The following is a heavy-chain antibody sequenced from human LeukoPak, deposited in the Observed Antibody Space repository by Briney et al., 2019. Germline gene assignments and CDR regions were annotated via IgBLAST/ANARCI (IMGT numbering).Heavy chain of an antibody. J-gene: IGHJ4*02. D-gene: IGHD3/OR15-3a*01. CDR3: ARLALDEGHFDY. CDR2: IYPGDSDT. Sequence: GESLKISCKGSGYMFTSYWIGWVRQMPGKGLECVGIIYPGDSDTRYSPSFQGQVTISADKSINTAYLQWSSLKASDTAVYYCARLALDEGHFDYWDQGILVTVSS. V-gene: IGHV5-51*01. CDR1: GYMFTSYW.